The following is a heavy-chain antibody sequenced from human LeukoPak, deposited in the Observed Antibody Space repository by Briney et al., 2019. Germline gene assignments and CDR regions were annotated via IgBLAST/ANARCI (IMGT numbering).Heavy chain of an antibody. Sequence: GGSLRLSCATSAFTFSSYWMHWVRQAPGKGLVWVSRINSDGSSRSYADYVKGRFTISRDDAKSTLYLQMSSLSVDDTAIYYCTRGSPGYSSSWLDFWGQGILVTVSS. D-gene: IGHD6-13*01. CDR2: INSDGSSR. V-gene: IGHV3-74*01. CDR1: AFTFSSYW. J-gene: IGHJ4*02. CDR3: TRGSPGYSSSWLDF.